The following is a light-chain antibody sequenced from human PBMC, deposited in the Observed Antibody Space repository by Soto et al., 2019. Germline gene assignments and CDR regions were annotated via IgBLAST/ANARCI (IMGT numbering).Light chain of an antibody. Sequence: DIQMTQSPSSLSASVGDRVTITCRASQDISNYLAWFQQKPGKAHKSLIYAASSLQSGVPSKFSGSGSGTDFTLAISSLQPEEFATYYCQQYNSYPLTFGPGTKVDIK. J-gene: IGKJ3*01. CDR3: QQYNSYPLT. V-gene: IGKV1-16*02. CDR2: AAS. CDR1: QDISNY.